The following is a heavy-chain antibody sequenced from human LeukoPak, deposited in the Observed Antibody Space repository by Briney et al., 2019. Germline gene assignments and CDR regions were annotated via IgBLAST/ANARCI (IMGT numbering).Heavy chain of an antibody. J-gene: IGHJ4*02. Sequence: GGSLRLSCEASGFTFSTYIMTWVRQAPGKGLEWVSTIKAGAEATFYADSVKDRVTISRDNSKNTLYLQMNSMRADDRALYFCARDKESSGYPTCEYWGQGTLVTVSS. CDR1: GFTFSTYI. D-gene: IGHD3-22*01. V-gene: IGHV3-23*01. CDR2: IKAGAEAT. CDR3: ARDKESSGYPTCEY.